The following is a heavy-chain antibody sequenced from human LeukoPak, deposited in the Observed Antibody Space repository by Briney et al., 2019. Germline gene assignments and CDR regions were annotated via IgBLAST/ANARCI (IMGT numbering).Heavy chain of an antibody. V-gene: IGHV4-59*01. CDR3: ARGPPHGTMVGYYYYYMDV. CDR1: GGSLSGYY. Sequence: SETLSLTCTVSGGSLSGYYWSWIRQPPGKGLEWIGYIYYSGSTNYNPPLKRRVTISVDTSKNQFSLKLSSVPAADTAVYYCARGPPHGTMVGYYYYYMDVWGKGTTVTVSS. CDR2: IYYSGST. D-gene: IGHD4/OR15-4a*01. J-gene: IGHJ6*03.